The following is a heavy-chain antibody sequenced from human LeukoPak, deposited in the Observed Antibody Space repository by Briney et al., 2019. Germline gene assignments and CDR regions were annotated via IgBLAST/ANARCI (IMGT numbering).Heavy chain of an antibody. V-gene: IGHV1-18*01. J-gene: IGHJ4*02. Sequence: GASVKVSCKASGYTFTSYGISWVRQAPGQGLEWMGWISAYNGNTNYAQKLQGRVTMTTDTSTSTAYMELRSLRSDDTAVYYCARDPPNYYGSGSYRYWGQGTLVTVSS. CDR3: ARDPPNYYGSGSYRY. CDR1: GYTFTSYG. D-gene: IGHD3-10*01. CDR2: ISAYNGNT.